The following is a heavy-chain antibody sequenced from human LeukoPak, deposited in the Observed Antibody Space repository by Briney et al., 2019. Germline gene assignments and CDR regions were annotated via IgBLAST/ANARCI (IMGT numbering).Heavy chain of an antibody. CDR1: GGSFSGYY. D-gene: IGHD2-2*01. CDR3: ARGHYIVVPAGNLYYYYYMDV. V-gene: IGHV4-34*01. J-gene: IGHJ6*03. CDR2: INHSGST. Sequence: PSETLSLTCAVYGGSFSGYYWSWIRQPPGKGLEWIGEINHSGSTNYNPSLKSRVTISVDTSKNQFPLKLSSVTAADTAVYYCARGHYIVVPAGNLYYYYYMDVWGKGTTVTVSS.